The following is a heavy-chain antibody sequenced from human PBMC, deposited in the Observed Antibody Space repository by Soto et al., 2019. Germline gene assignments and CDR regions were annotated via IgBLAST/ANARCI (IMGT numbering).Heavy chain of an antibody. CDR1: GDSISSGDYY. CDR2: IYYSGST. Sequence: SETLSLTCTVSGDSISSGDYYWSWIRQPPGKGLEWIGYIYYSGSTYYNPSLKSRVTISVDTSKNQFSLKLSSVTAADTVVYYCARSAVWFGELFFDYWGQGTLVTVSS. CDR3: ARSAVWFGELFFDY. J-gene: IGHJ4*02. D-gene: IGHD3-10*01. V-gene: IGHV4-30-4*01.